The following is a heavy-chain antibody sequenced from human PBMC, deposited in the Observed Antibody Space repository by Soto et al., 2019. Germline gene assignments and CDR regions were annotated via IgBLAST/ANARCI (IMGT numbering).Heavy chain of an antibody. CDR2: ISSSSSYI. J-gene: IGHJ6*02. V-gene: IGHV3-21*01. Sequence: ESGGGLVKPGGSLRLSCAASGFTFSSYSMNWVRQAPGKGLEWVSSISSSSSYIYYADSVKGRFTISRDNAKNSLYLQMNSLRAEDTAVYYCARDLYYYDSSGYSYYYYGMDIWGQGTTVTVSS. D-gene: IGHD3-22*01. CDR3: ARDLYYYDSSGYSYYYYGMDI. CDR1: GFTFSSYS.